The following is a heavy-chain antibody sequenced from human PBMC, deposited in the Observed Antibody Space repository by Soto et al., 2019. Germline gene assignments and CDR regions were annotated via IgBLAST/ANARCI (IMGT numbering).Heavy chain of an antibody. Sequence: ASLKVSCKASGYTFTGYYMHWVRQAPGQGLEWMGWINPNSGGTNYAQKFQGRVTMTRDTSISTAYMELSRLRSDDTAVYYCARDRSSSWYSAYYYYGMDVWGQGTTVTVSS. CDR1: GYTFTGYY. V-gene: IGHV1-2*02. D-gene: IGHD6-13*01. J-gene: IGHJ6*02. CDR3: ARDRSSSWYSAYYYYGMDV. CDR2: INPNSGGT.